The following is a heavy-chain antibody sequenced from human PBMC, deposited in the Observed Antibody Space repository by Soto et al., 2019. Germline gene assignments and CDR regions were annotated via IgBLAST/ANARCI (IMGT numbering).Heavy chain of an antibody. D-gene: IGHD3-22*01. CDR2: ISSSSSTI. CDR1: GFTFSSYS. CDR3: ARTLINPNSSGYYGYYYYGMDV. Sequence: EVQLVESGGGLVQPGGSLRLSCAASGFTFSSYSMTWVRQAPGKGLEWVSYISSSSSTIYYADSVKGRFTISRDNANNSLYLQMNSLRDEDTAVYYCARTLINPNSSGYYGYYYYGMDVWGQGTTVTVSS. J-gene: IGHJ6*02. V-gene: IGHV3-48*02.